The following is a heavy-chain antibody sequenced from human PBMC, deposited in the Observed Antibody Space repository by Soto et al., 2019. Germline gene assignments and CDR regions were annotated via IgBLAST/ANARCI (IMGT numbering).Heavy chain of an antibody. CDR1: GGTFSRYA. V-gene: IGHV1-69*12. CDR2: IMPIFGTA. Sequence: QVQLVQSGAEVKKPGSSVKVSCKVYGGTFSRYAISWVRQAPGQGLEWMGGIMPIFGTANYAQKFQVRVTMTADESTTTVYMELTSLRSEDTAVYYCATAYYYDRSGYYWGQGTLVTVSS. CDR3: ATAYYYDRSGYY. D-gene: IGHD3-22*01. J-gene: IGHJ4*02.